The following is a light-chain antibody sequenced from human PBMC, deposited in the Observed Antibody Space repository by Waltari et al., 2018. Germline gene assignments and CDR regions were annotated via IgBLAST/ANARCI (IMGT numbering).Light chain of an antibody. CDR2: AAS. Sequence: AIRITQSPFSLSASTGDRVTITCRASQGISSYLAWYQQKPGKAPKLLIYAASTLQSGVPSRFSGSGSGTDFTLTISCLQSEDFATYYCQQYYSYWYTFGQGTKLEIK. V-gene: IGKV1-8*01. J-gene: IGKJ2*01. CDR3: QQYYSYWYT. CDR1: QGISSY.